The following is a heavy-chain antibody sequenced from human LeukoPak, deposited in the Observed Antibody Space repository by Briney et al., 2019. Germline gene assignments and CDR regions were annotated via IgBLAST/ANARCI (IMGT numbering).Heavy chain of an antibody. J-gene: IGHJ5*02. CDR2: IYHIGNA. V-gene: IGHV4-30-4*08. CDR1: GDSISSGNYY. Sequence: SETLSLTCTVSGDSISSGNYYWSWIRHLPGKGLDWIGYIYHIGNAYYNASLRSRAIISVDTSKNQFSLKLSSVTAADTAVYYCARLKREEGWIDPWGQGTLVTVSS. CDR3: ARLKREEGWIDP.